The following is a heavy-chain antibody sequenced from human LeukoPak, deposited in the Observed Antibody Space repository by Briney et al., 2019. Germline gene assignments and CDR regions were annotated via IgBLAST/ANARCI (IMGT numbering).Heavy chain of an antibody. CDR2: IIPIFGTA. Sequence: GASVKVSCKASGGTFSSYAISWVRQAPGQGLEWMGGIIPIFGTANYAQKFQGRVTITADESTSTAYMELSSLRSVDTAVYYCARDRRTYSSGWYDYWGQGTLVTVSS. V-gene: IGHV1-69*13. J-gene: IGHJ4*02. D-gene: IGHD6-19*01. CDR3: ARDRRTYSSGWYDY. CDR1: GGTFSSYA.